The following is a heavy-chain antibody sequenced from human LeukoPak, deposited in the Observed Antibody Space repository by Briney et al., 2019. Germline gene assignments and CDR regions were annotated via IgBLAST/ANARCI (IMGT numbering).Heavy chain of an antibody. CDR2: ISLYTGNT. J-gene: IGHJ2*01. CDR3: ATDRGYYGSTSGDP. D-gene: IGHD3-10*01. Sequence: ASVKVSCKASGDTFSNHPISWVRQAPGQGLEWMGWISLYTGNTNYTQKLQGRVTMTTDTSTSTAYMELRSLTSDDTAVYYCATDRGYYGSTSGDPWGRGTLVIVSS. CDR1: GDTFSNHP. V-gene: IGHV1-18*01.